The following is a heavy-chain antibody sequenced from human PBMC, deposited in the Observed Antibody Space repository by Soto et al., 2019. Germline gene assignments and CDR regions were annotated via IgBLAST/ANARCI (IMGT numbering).Heavy chain of an antibody. CDR2: INHSGST. Sequence: QVQLQQWGAGLLKPSETLSLTCAVYGGSFSGYYWSWIRQPPGKGLEWIGEINHSGSTNYNPSLKSRVTISVDTSKNQFSLKLSSVTAADTAVYYCALTYYDFWEAFDIWGQGTMVTVSS. CDR3: ALTYYDFWEAFDI. J-gene: IGHJ3*02. V-gene: IGHV4-34*01. CDR1: GGSFSGYY. D-gene: IGHD3-3*01.